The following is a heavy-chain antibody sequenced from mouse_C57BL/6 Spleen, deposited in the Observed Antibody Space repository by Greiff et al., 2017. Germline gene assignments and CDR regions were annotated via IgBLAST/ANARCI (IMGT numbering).Heavy chain of an antibody. CDR1: GFTFSDYG. CDR2: ISSGSSTI. J-gene: IGHJ1*03. CDR3: AGNSFDV. Sequence: DVMLVESGGGLVKPGGSLKLSCAASGFTFSDYGMHWVRQAPEKGLEWVAYISSGSSTIYYADTVKGRFTISRDNAKNTLFLQMTSLRSEDTAMYYCAGNSFDVWGTGTTVTVSA. V-gene: IGHV5-17*01.